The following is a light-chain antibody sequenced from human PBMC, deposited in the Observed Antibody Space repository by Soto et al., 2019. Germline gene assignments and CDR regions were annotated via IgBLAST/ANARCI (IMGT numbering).Light chain of an antibody. Sequence: IQMTQSPSTLSASVGDRVSITCRASQTIFSWLAWYQQKPGKAPNLLIYKASSLESGVPSRYSGSGSGTVFTLTISGLHPDDFAAYYCHQYNSYPYSFGHGTKLEIK. CDR3: HQYNSYPYS. J-gene: IGKJ2*03. CDR1: QTIFSW. V-gene: IGKV1-5*03. CDR2: KAS.